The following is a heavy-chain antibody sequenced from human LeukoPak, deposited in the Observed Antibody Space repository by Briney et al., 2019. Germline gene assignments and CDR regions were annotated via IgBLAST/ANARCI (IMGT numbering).Heavy chain of an antibody. V-gene: IGHV3-23*01. CDR1: GFTFSNYA. Sequence: GGSLRLSCAASGFTFSNYAMSWVRQAPGKGLEWVSIISGSGDSTYYADSVKGRFTISRDNSKNSLYLQMNSLRTEDTALYYCAKVPSSQYLPIDYWGQGTLVTVSS. D-gene: IGHD2-2*01. CDR3: AKVPSSQYLPIDY. CDR2: ISGSGDST. J-gene: IGHJ4*02.